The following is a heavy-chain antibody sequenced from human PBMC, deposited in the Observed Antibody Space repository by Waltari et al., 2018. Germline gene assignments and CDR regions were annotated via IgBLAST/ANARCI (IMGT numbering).Heavy chain of an antibody. V-gene: IGHV3-15*01. CDR3: ITDPANAYVRWFDP. CDR1: GFNFFDTW. J-gene: IGHJ5*02. D-gene: IGHD2-2*01. CDR2: IKRSSDGGAA. Sequence: EVQLVESGGGLVKPGGSLRLSCAASGFNFFDTWMTWVRQAPGKGLEGVGRIKRSSDGGAAEYAAPVNGRFIISRDDSSSTLYLQMNSLKSEDTAVYYCITDPANAYVRWFDPWGQGTPVTVSS.